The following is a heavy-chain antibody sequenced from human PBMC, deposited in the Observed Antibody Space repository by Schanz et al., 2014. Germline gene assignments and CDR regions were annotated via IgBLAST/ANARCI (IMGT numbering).Heavy chain of an antibody. V-gene: IGHV3-66*01. CDR3: AKEESPPSLVDY. J-gene: IGHJ4*02. Sequence: EVQLVESGGGLVQPGGSLRLSCAASGFNVGNNYMSWVRQPPGKGLECISIIYSRGGTFHADSVKGRFTVSRDNSKNTVYLQMNSLRAEDTAVYYCAKEESPPSLVDYWGQGTLVTVSS. CDR1: GFNVGNNY. CDR2: IYSRGGT.